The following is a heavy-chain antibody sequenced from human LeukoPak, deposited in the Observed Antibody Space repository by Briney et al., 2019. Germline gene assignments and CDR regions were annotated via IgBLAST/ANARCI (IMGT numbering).Heavy chain of an antibody. J-gene: IGHJ4*02. CDR3: ARGWLAETTVVTPYNY. Sequence: SVKVSCKASGGTFRSNAISWVRQAPGQGPEWMGGITPIFGTANYAQKFQGRVTITAVESMSTAYMELSSLRSEDTAVYYCARGWLAETTVVTPYNYWGQGTLVTVSS. CDR2: ITPIFGTA. D-gene: IGHD4-23*01. CDR1: GGTFRSNA. V-gene: IGHV1-69*13.